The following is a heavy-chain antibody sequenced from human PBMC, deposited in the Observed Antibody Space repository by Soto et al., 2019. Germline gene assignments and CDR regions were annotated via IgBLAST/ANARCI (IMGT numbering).Heavy chain of an antibody. CDR1: SGSISTHY. CDR3: VAGPDRAKSAY. Sequence: PSETLSLTCTVSSGSISTHYWSWTRQPPGKGLEWIAYGLRPDYTGYNPSLRNRVTISSDTSKNQFSLRLISVTAADTAVYYCVAGPDRAKSAYWGQGTLVTVSS. J-gene: IGHJ4*01. CDR2: GLRPDYT. V-gene: IGHV4-59*11.